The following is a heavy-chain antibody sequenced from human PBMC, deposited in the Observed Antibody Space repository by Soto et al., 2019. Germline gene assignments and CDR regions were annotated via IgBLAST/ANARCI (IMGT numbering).Heavy chain of an antibody. V-gene: IGHV1-69*12. Sequence: QVQLVQSGAEVKEPGSSVNVSCKTSGGTFGNTAVTWVRQVPGQGLEWIGGIVPLFGTANYAQKFRGRVMITADASTSTAYMDLSRLRSADTAIYYCARDGDPGYSFWSGPLGGGRFDPWGQGTLVTVSS. D-gene: IGHD3-3*01. CDR2: IVPLFGTA. CDR1: GGTFGNTA. CDR3: ARDGDPGYSFWSGPLGGGRFDP. J-gene: IGHJ5*02.